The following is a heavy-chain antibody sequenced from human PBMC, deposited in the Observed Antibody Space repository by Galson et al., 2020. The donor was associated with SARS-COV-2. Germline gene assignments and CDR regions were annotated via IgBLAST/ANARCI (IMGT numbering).Heavy chain of an antibody. Sequence: SETLSLTCTVSGGSISSYYWSWIRPPAGKGLEWIGRIYTSGSTNYNPSLKSRVTMSVDTSKNQFSLKLSSVTAADTAVYYCARATAGYYDSSGYYSYGMDVWGQGTTVTVSS. CDR3: ARATAGYYDSSGYYSYGMDV. CDR2: IYTSGST. V-gene: IGHV4-4*07. J-gene: IGHJ6*02. CDR1: GGSISSYY. D-gene: IGHD3-22*01.